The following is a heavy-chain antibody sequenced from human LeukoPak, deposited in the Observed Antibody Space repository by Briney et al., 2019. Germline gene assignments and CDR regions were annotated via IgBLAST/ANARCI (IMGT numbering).Heavy chain of an antibody. Sequence: ASVKVSCKASGYTFTSYDINWVRQATGQRLEWMGWMNPNSGNTGYAQKFQGRVTMTRNTSISTAYMELSSLRSEDTAVYYCARGDFIAVAGTDYYYGMDVWGQGTTVTVSS. J-gene: IGHJ6*02. D-gene: IGHD6-19*01. CDR2: MNPNSGNT. CDR1: GYTFTSYD. V-gene: IGHV1-8*01. CDR3: ARGDFIAVAGTDYYYGMDV.